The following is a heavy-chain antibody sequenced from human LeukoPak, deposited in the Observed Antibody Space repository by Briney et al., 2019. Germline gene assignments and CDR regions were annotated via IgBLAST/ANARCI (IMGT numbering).Heavy chain of an antibody. CDR3: AKRSED. Sequence: GSLRLSCAASGFTFRSYAMTWVRQAPGKGLEWVSTISGDGGSTNYTDSVKGRFTISRDNSKNTLYLQMNSLRAEDTAVYYCAKRSEDWGQGTLVTVSS. CDR1: GFTFRSYA. CDR2: ISGDGGST. V-gene: IGHV3-23*01. J-gene: IGHJ4*02.